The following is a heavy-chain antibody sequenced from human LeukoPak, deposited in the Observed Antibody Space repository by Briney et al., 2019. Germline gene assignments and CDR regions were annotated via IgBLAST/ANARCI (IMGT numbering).Heavy chain of an antibody. V-gene: IGHV1-8*01. J-gene: IGHJ4*02. CDR3: ARVGIGYSYGYSDY. CDR2: MNPNSGNT. Sequence: ASVKVSCKASGYTFTSYDINWVRQATGQGLGWMGWMNPNSGNTGYAQKFQGRVTMTRNTSIGTAYMELSSLRSEDTAVYYCARVGIGYSYGYSDYWGQGTLVTVSS. D-gene: IGHD5-18*01. CDR1: GYTFTSYD.